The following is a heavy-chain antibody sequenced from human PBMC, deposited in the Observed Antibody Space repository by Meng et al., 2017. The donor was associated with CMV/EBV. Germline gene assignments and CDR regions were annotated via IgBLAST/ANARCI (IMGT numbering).Heavy chain of an antibody. V-gene: IGHV1-69*01. Sequence: ISCVRQAPGQGLEWMGGIIPIFGTANYAQKFQGRVPITADESTSTAYMELSSLRSEDTAVYYCARDLFVWESSSSRSAQYYYYGMDVWGQGTMVTVSS. D-gene: IGHD6-6*01. CDR3: ARDLFVWESSSSRSAQYYYYGMDV. J-gene: IGHJ6*02. CDR2: IIPIFGTA.